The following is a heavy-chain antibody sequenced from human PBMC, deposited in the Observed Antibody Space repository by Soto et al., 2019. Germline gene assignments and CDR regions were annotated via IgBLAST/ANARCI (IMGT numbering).Heavy chain of an antibody. Sequence: PGGSLRLSCAASGFTFSSYAMSWVRQAPGKGLEWVSAISGSGGSTYYADSVKGRFTISRDNSKNTLYLQMNSLKAEDTAVYYCANWVVEMATINYWGQGTLVTVSS. J-gene: IGHJ4*02. CDR2: ISGSGGST. D-gene: IGHD5-12*01. CDR3: ANWVVEMATINY. V-gene: IGHV3-23*01. CDR1: GFTFSSYA.